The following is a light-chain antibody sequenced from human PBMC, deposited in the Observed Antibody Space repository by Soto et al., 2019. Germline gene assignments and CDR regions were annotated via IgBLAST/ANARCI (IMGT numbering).Light chain of an antibody. V-gene: IGKV3D-15*01. J-gene: IGKJ4*01. Sequence: ELVMTQSPATLSVSPGERATLSCRASQSVSSNLAWYQQKPGQAPRLLIYGASIRATGIPARFSGSGSVTECTLTISSLQSEDFAVYYCQQDNNWPPLTFGGGTKVYIK. CDR1: QSVSSN. CDR2: GAS. CDR3: QQDNNWPPLT.